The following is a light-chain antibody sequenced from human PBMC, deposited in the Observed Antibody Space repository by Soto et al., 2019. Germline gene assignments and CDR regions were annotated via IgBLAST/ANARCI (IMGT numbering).Light chain of an antibody. J-gene: IGKJ1*01. Sequence: DIQLIQSPSFLSASVGDRVTITCRASQGISSYLAWYQQKPGKAPKLLIYAASTLQSGVPSRFSGSGSGTEFTLTISSLQPEDFATYYCQQYNSYSWTFGQGTKVDI. CDR1: QGISSY. CDR3: QQYNSYSWT. CDR2: AAS. V-gene: IGKV1-9*01.